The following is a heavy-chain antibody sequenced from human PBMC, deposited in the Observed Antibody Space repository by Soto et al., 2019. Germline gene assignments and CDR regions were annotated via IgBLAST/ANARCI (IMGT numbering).Heavy chain of an antibody. Sequence: SETLSLTCTVSGGSISSSSYYWGWIRQPPGKGLEWIGSIYYSGSTYYNPSLKSRVTISVDTSKNQFSLRDEDTAVYYCARCASGGYYNYYAMDVWGQGTTVTVSS. D-gene: IGHD2-15*01. CDR1: GGSISSSSYY. CDR2: IYYSGST. CDR3: ARCASGGYYNYYAMDV. V-gene: IGHV4-39*01. J-gene: IGHJ6*02.